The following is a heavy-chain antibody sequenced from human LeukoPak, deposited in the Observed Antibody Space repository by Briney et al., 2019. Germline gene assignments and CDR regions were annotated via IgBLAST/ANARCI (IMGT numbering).Heavy chain of an antibody. CDR3: ARVRGAAADY. D-gene: IGHD6-13*01. V-gene: IGHV1-2*02. J-gene: IGHJ4*02. CDR2: INPNSGGT. Sequence: ASVKVSCKASGGTFSSYAISWVRQAPGQGLEWMGWINPNSGGTNYAQKFQGRVTMTRDTSISTAYMELSRLRSGDTAVYYCARVRGAAADYWGQGTLVTVSS. CDR1: GGTFSSYA.